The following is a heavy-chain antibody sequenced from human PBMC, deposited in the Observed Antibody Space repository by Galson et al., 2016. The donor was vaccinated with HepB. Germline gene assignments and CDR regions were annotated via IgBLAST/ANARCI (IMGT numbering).Heavy chain of an antibody. Sequence: SVKVSCKASGGIFRNYALNWVRQAPGQGLEWMGGVIPLFGSPIYAQKFQGRVTITADESTSTSFMELRTLRSEDTALYYCARGIAVAGTGYYYGIDVWGKGTTVTVSS. CDR3: ARGIAVAGTGYYYGIDV. J-gene: IGHJ6*04. V-gene: IGHV1-69*13. CDR1: GGIFRNYA. D-gene: IGHD6-19*01. CDR2: VIPLFGSP.